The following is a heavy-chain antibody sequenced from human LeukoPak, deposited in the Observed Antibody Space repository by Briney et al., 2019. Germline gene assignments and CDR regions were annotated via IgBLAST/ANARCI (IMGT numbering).Heavy chain of an antibody. CDR2: IKKDGGET. CDR3: ARDMGWQQFDQ. J-gene: IGHJ4*02. CDR1: GFTFSRYW. V-gene: IGHV3-7*01. D-gene: IGHD5-24*01. Sequence: GGSLRLSCAASGFTFSRYWMTWVRQAPGKGLERVANIKKDGGETYYMESVKGRFTISRDNARNSLYLQMNSLTVEDTAVYYCARDMGWQQFDQWGQGTLVTVSS.